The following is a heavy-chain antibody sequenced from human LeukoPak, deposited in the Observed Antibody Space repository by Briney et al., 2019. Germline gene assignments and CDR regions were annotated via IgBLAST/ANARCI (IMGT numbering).Heavy chain of an antibody. CDR1: GGSISSGSYY. CDR2: IYTSGST. J-gene: IGHJ4*02. D-gene: IGHD4-17*01. CDR3: ASAIYNDYGAL. V-gene: IGHV4-61*02. Sequence: SETLSLTCTVSGGSISSGSYYWSWIRQPAGKGLEWIGRIYTSGSTNYNPSLKSRVTISVDTSKNQFSLKLSSVTAADTAVYYCASAIYNDYGALWGQGTLVTVSS.